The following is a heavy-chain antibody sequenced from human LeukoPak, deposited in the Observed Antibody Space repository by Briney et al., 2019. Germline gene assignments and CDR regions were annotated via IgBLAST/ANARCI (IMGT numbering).Heavy chain of an antibody. Sequence: GGSLRLSCAASGFTFSSYWMSWVRQAPGKGLEWVPNIKQDGSEKYYVDSVKGRFTISRDNAKNSLYLQMNSLRAEDTAVYYCARYHPPSHCSGGSCYSNTFDYWGQGTLVTVSS. J-gene: IGHJ4*02. CDR1: GFTFSSYW. D-gene: IGHD2-15*01. CDR3: ARYHPPSHCSGGSCYSNTFDY. V-gene: IGHV3-7*01. CDR2: IKQDGSEK.